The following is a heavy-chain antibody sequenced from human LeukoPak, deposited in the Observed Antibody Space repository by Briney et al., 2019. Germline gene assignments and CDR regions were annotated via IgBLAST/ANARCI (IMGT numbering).Heavy chain of an antibody. J-gene: IGHJ5*02. CDR3: ARPRYCSGGSCYGDWFDP. CDR1: GYTFTSYG. V-gene: IGHV1-18*01. D-gene: IGHD2-15*01. Sequence: GSSVKVSCKASGYTFTSYGISWVRQAPGQGLEWMGWISAYNGNTNYAQKLQGRVTMTTDTSTSTAYMELRSLRSDDTAVYYCARPRYCSGGSCYGDWFDPWGQGTLVTVSS. CDR2: ISAYNGNT.